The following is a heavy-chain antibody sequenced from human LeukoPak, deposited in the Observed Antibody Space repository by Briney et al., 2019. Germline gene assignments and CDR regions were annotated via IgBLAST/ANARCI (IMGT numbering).Heavy chain of an antibody. CDR1: GGSISSGGYY. Sequence: PSETLSLTCTVSGGSISSGGYYWSWIRQPPGKGLEWIGYFYHSGSTYSNPSLKSRVSMSVDRSKNQFSLNLSSVTAADTAVYYCARGRTGLWFDYWGQGTLVTVSS. CDR3: ARGRTGLWFDY. D-gene: IGHD3/OR15-3a*01. J-gene: IGHJ4*02. CDR2: FYHSGST. V-gene: IGHV4-30-2*01.